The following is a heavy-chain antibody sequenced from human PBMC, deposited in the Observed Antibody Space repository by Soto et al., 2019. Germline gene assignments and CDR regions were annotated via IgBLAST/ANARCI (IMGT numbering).Heavy chain of an antibody. J-gene: IGHJ6*02. CDR2: ISSSSSTI. V-gene: IGHV3-48*01. D-gene: IGHD3-3*01. CDR3: ARDSYFDFWSGYFRYYYGMDV. CDR1: GFTFSSYS. Sequence: GGSLRLSCAASGFTFSSYSMNWVRQAPGKGLEWVSYISSSSSTIYYADSVKGRFTIARDNAKNSLYLQMNSLRAEDTAVYYCARDSYFDFWSGYFRYYYGMDVWGQGTTVTVSS.